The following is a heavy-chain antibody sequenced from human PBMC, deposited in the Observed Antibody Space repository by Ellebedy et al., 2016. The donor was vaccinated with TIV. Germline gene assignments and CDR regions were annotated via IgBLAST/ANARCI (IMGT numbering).Heavy chain of an antibody. CDR3: AREKGEGLDY. D-gene: IGHD3-16*01. Sequence: GESLKISCAASGFTFSDYAMHWVRQAPGKRLDLVSAINNKGDDTYHARFVKGRFTMSRDNSKNTLYLQMGSLRPEDTAVYYCAREKGEGLDYWGQGTLVTVSS. CDR1: GFTFSDYA. J-gene: IGHJ4*02. CDR2: INNKGDDT. V-gene: IGHV3-64*01.